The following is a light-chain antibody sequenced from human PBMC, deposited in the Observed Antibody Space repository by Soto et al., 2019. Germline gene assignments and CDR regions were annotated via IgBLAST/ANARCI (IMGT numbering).Light chain of an antibody. CDR1: SSDIGVYDF. Sequence: QSVLTQPPSASGSPGQSVTISCTGTSSDIGVYDFVSWYQQHPGKAPKVIIYQVNKRPSGVPDRFSGSKSGNTASLTVSGLQAKDEADYYCSSYAGSLYVFGTGTKVTVL. V-gene: IGLV2-8*01. CDR3: SSYAGSLYV. J-gene: IGLJ1*01. CDR2: QVN.